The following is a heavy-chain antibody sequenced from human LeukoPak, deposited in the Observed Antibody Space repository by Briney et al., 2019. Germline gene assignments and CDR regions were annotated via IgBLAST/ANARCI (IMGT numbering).Heavy chain of an antibody. D-gene: IGHD6-19*01. CDR3: ARARIAVARDFDY. CDR1: GFTFSSYS. Sequence: PGGSLRLSCAASGFTFSSYSINWVRQAPGKGLEWVSSISSSSSYIYYADSVEGRFTISRDNAKNSLYLQMSSLRAEDTAVYYCARARIAVARDFDYWGQGTLVTVSS. J-gene: IGHJ4*02. CDR2: ISSSSSYI. V-gene: IGHV3-21*01.